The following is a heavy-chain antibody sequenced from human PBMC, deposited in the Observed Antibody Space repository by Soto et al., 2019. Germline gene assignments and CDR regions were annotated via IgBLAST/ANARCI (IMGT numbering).Heavy chain of an antibody. J-gene: IGHJ3*01. CDR3: ARLASSRWAWDFDV. D-gene: IGHD6-13*01. CDR1: ADSISRSSCY. CDR2: IFYSEST. V-gene: IGHV4-39*01. Sequence: RQLQESGPGLVKPSETLSLTCTVSADSISRSSCYWAWIRQPPGKGLEWIGSIFYSESTYYNPSLKTRVTISVDTSMNHFSLKLSSVTAADTAVYYCARLASSRWAWDFDVWGQGTMGTVSS.